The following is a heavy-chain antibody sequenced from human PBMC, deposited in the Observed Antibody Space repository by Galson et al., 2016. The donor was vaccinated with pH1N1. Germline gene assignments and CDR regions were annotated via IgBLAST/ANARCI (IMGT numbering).Heavy chain of an antibody. V-gene: IGHV1-46*01. Sequence: SVKVSCKASGYIFTNSYIHWVRQAPGQGLEWMGIIIPSGGNTNYAQELRGRLTMTRDTSTSTVYMELTSLRSEDTAMDYCVREPHRGARYFDFWGQGTLVTVSS. CDR3: VREPHRGARYFDF. D-gene: IGHD6-25*01. J-gene: IGHJ4*02. CDR2: IIPSGGNT. CDR1: GYIFTNSY.